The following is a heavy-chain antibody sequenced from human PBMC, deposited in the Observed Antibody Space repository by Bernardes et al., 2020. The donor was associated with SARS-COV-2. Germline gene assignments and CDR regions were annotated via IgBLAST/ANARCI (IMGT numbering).Heavy chain of an antibody. CDR1: GGSIRSYY. V-gene: IGHV4-59*08. J-gene: IGHJ3*02. CDR3: GRHGGSVVQYQVLHAFDI. Sequence: SETLSLTCTVSGGSIRSYYWSWIRQPPGKGLEWIGYIYYSGSTNYNPSLKSRVTTSIDTSKNQFSLKLSSVTAADTAVYYCGRHGGSVVQYQVLHAFDIWGQGTMVTVSS. D-gene: IGHD2-21*01. CDR2: IYYSGST.